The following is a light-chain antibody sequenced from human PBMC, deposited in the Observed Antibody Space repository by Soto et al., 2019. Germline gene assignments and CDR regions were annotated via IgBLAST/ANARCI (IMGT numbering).Light chain of an antibody. Sequence: QSVLTQPPSVSGAPGQRVTISCTGSSSYIGAGYDVHWYQQLPGTAPKLLIYANSNRPSGVPGRFSGSKSGSSASLAITGLQAEDEADYYCQSYDSSLSGYVFGTGTKVTVL. CDR2: ANS. CDR1: SSYIGAGYD. CDR3: QSYDSSLSGYV. J-gene: IGLJ1*01. V-gene: IGLV1-40*01.